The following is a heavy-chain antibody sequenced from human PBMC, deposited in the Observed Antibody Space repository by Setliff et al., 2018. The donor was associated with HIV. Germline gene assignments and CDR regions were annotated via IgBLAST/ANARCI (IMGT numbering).Heavy chain of an antibody. CDR3: AREERYYDGKGALDY. CDR1: GNIFTDSY. J-gene: IGHJ4*02. CDR2: IKPNSGGT. D-gene: IGHD3-22*01. V-gene: IGHV1-2*02. Sequence: ASVKVSCKVSGNIFTDSYMHWVRQAPGQGLEWMGWIKPNSGGTYYAQKFQGRVSMTRDTSITTAYMELRSLRFDDTAVYYCAREERYYDGKGALDYWGQGMLVTVSS.